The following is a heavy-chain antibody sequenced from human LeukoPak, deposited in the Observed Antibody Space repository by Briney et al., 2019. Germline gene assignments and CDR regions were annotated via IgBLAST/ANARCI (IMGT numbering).Heavy chain of an antibody. CDR3: ARDRSNYFDY. CDR2: ISYDGSNK. Sequence: PGRSLRLSCAASGFIFSSYAMHWVRQAPGKGLEWVAVISYDGSNKYYADSVKGRFTISRDNSKNTLYLQMNSLRAEDTAVYYCARDRSNYFDYWGQGTLVTVSS. J-gene: IGHJ4*02. CDR1: GFIFSSYA. V-gene: IGHV3-30-3*01. D-gene: IGHD4-11*01.